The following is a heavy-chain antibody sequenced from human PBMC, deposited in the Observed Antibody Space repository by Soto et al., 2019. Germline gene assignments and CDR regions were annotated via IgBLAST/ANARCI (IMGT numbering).Heavy chain of an antibody. D-gene: IGHD1-26*01. Sequence: GGSLRLSCSASGFTFSSYAMHWVRQAPGKGLEYVSAISSMGGSTYYAVSVKGSFTISRDNSKNTLYPQMSSLRAEDTALYSCVKGETCFDPWGQGTLVTVSS. J-gene: IGHJ5*02. V-gene: IGHV3-64D*06. CDR1: GFTFSSYA. CDR3: VKGETCFDP. CDR2: ISSMGGST.